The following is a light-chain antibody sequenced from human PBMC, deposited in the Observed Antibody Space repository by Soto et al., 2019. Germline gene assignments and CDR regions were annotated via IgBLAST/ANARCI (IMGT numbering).Light chain of an antibody. CDR1: QSVRND. V-gene: IGKV3-11*01. Sequence: EIVLTQSPATLSLSPGERATLSCRASQSVRNDLVWYHQKPGQAPRVLIYSASNRATGIPARFSGSGSGTDCTRTISSLEPEYFAVYYCQQRTNWPPTFGGGTKVEMK. CDR2: SAS. CDR3: QQRTNWPPT. J-gene: IGKJ4*02.